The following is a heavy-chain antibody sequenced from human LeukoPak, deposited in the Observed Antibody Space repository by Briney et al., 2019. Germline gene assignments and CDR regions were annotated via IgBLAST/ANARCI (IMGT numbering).Heavy chain of an antibody. CDR2: ISGSGGTT. CDR1: GFAFKNYV. Sequence: PGGSLRLSCAASGFAFKNYVMSWVRQAPGKGLEWVSSISGSGGTTYYTDSVKGRFTISRDNSKNTLYLQMNSLRAEDTAIYHCAKDSTTSGSYYGMDIWGQGTTVTVSS. J-gene: IGHJ6*02. V-gene: IGHV3-23*01. CDR3: AKDSTTSGSYYGMDI. D-gene: IGHD3-3*01.